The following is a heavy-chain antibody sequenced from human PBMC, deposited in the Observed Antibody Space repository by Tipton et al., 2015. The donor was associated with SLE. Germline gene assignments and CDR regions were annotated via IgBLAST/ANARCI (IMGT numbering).Heavy chain of an antibody. D-gene: IGHD6-13*01. J-gene: IGHJ4*02. Sequence: TLSLTCTVSGGSISSYYWSWIRQPPGKGLEWIGCIYYSGSTNYNPSLKSRVTISVDTSKNQFSLKLSSVTAADTAVYYCATSMAAAGSFDYWGQGTLVTVSS. CDR1: GGSISSYY. V-gene: IGHV4-59*08. CDR3: ATSMAAAGSFDY. CDR2: IYYSGST.